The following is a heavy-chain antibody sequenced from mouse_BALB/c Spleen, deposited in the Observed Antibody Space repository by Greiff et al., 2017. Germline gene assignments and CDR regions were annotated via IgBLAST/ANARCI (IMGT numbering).Heavy chain of an antibody. CDR1: GFTFSSYT. V-gene: IGHV5-6-4*01. D-gene: IGHD2-4*01. Sequence: EVQGVESGGGLVKPGGSLKLSCAASGFTFSSYTMSWVRQTPEKRLEWVATISSGGSYTYYPDSVKGRFTISRDNAKNTLYLQMSSLKSEDTAMYYCTRDLYYDYASFAYWGQGTLVTVSA. J-gene: IGHJ3*01. CDR3: TRDLYYDYASFAY. CDR2: ISSGGSYT.